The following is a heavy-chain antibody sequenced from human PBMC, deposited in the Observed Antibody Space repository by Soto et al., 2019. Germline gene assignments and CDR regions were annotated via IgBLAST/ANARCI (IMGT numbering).Heavy chain of an antibody. Sequence: QVQLVQSGAEVKRPGSSVKVSCKASGDTFSNYAISWVRQAPGQGLEWMGGIIPILGTPTYAQKFQGRVTITADRPTSTAYMERSSLRSEDTAVYYCARERSRYDRSGYYRPDYGGQGTLGTVSA. J-gene: IGHJ4*02. D-gene: IGHD3-22*01. V-gene: IGHV1-69*06. CDR3: ARERSRYDRSGYYRPDY. CDR2: IIPILGTP. CDR1: GDTFSNYA.